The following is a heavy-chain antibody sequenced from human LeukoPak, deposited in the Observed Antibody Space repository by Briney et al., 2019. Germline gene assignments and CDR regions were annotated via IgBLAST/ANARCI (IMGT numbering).Heavy chain of an antibody. Sequence: GESLKISCKGSGYSFTSYWIAWVRQTPGKGLEWMGIIYPGDSDTRYSPSFQGQVTISADKSISTAYLQWSSLKASDTAMYYCARLVDIVATIHFDYWGQGTLVTVSS. D-gene: IGHD5-12*01. J-gene: IGHJ4*02. CDR1: GYSFTSYW. V-gene: IGHV5-51*01. CDR3: ARLVDIVATIHFDY. CDR2: IYPGDSDT.